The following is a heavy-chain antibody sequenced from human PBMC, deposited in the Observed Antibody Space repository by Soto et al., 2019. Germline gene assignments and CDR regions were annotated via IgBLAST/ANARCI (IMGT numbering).Heavy chain of an antibody. CDR1: GGTFSSYA. CDR2: IIPIFGTA. CDR3: ASSLTGTTLAYGMDV. J-gene: IGHJ6*02. Sequence: QVQLVQSGAEVKKPGSSVKVSCKASGGTFSSYAISWVRQAPGQGLEWMGGIIPIFGTANYAQKFQGRVTITADESTSTAYMGLSRLRSEDTAVYYCASSLTGTTLAYGMDVWDQGTTVTVSS. V-gene: IGHV1-69*12. D-gene: IGHD1-7*01.